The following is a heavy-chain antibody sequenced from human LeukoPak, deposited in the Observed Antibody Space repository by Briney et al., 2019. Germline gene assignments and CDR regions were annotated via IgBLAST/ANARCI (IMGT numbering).Heavy chain of an antibody. J-gene: IGHJ4*02. D-gene: IGHD6-19*01. CDR3: VKDTVAGTPTYYFDY. Sequence: GGSLRLSCSASGFTFSSYAMHWVRQAPGKGLEYVSAISSNGGSTYYADSMNGRFTISRDNSKNTLYLQMSSLRAEDTAVYYCVKDTVAGTPTYYFDYWGQGTLVTVSS. CDR2: ISSNGGST. V-gene: IGHV3-64D*06. CDR1: GFTFSSYA.